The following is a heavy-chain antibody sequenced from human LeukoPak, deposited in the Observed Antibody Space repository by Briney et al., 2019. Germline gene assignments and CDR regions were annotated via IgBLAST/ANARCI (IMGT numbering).Heavy chain of an antibody. V-gene: IGHV3-23*01. CDR1: GFTFSSYA. Sequence: PGGSLRLSCAASGFTFSSYAVSWVRQAPGKELEWVSAISGSGGSTYYADSVKGRFTISRDNSKNTLYLQMNSLRAEDTAVYYCAKGSGIAAAKFDYWGQGTLVTVSS. CDR2: ISGSGGST. J-gene: IGHJ4*02. D-gene: IGHD6-13*01. CDR3: AKGSGIAAAKFDY.